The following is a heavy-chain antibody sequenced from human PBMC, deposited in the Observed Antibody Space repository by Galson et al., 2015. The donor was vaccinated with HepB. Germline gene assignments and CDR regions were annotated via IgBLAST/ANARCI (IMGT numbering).Heavy chain of an antibody. J-gene: IGHJ4*02. Sequence: SLRLSCAASGFTFSSYAMSWVRQAPGKGLEWVSVISGSGSTTYYADSVKGRFTISRDNSKHSLHLQMNSLRAEDTAVYYCAKGVVYYYDFWSGYYSFDYWGQGTLVTVSS. CDR1: GFTFSSYA. V-gene: IGHV3-23*01. CDR2: ISGSGSTT. CDR3: AKGVVYYYDFWSGYYSFDY. D-gene: IGHD3-3*01.